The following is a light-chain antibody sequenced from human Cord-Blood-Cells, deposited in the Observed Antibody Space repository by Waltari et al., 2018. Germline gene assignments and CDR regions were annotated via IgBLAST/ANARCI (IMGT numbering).Light chain of an antibody. CDR2: RNN. CDR3: AAWDDSLSGRV. V-gene: IGLV1-47*01. CDR1: SSNIGSNY. Sequence: QSVLTQPPSASGTPGQRVPISCSGSSSNIGSNYVYWYQQLPGTAPNPLIYRNNQRPSGGPDRFSGSKSGTSASLAISGLRSEDEADYYCAAWDDSLSGRVFGGGTKLTVL. J-gene: IGLJ3*02.